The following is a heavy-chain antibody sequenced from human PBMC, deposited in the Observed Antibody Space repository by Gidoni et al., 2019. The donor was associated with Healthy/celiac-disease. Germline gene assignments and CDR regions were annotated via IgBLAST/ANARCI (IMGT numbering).Heavy chain of an antibody. Sequence: QVQLVESGGGVVQPGRSLSLSCAASGFTFSSYGMHWVRQAPCKGLEWVAVIWYDGSNKYYADSVKGRFTISRDNSKNTLYLQMNSLRAEDTAVYYCARGGAKWAFDIWGQGTMVTVSS. V-gene: IGHV3-33*01. CDR2: IWYDGSNK. J-gene: IGHJ3*02. D-gene: IGHD1-26*01. CDR1: GFTFSSYG. CDR3: ARGGAKWAFDI.